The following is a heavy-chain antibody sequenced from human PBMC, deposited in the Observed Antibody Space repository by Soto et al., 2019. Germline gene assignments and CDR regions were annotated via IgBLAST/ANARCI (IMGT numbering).Heavy chain of an antibody. D-gene: IGHD5-18*01. CDR1: GGSFSGFY. CDR2: INDSGST. J-gene: IGHJ4*03. CDR3: AIEGNSYGYFYFDY. V-gene: IGHV4-34*01. Sequence: SETLSLTCAVYGGSFSGFYWSWISQPPGKGLEWIGEINDSGSTKYNPSLKSRVTISVDTSKNQFSLKLSSVTAADTAVYYCAIEGNSYGYFYFDYWGQGTMVTVSS.